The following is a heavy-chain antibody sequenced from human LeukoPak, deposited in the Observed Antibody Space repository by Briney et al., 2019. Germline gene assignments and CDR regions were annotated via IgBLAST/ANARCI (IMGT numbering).Heavy chain of an antibody. CDR2: SIPILGIA. CDR1: GGTFSSYA. V-gene: IGHV1-69*04. CDR3: ARWETQRGVNY. D-gene: IGHD1-26*01. J-gene: IGHJ4*02. Sequence: SVKVSCKASGGTFSSYAISWVRQAPGQGLEWMGRSIPILGIANYAQKFQGRVTITADKSTSTAYMELSSLRSEDTAVYHCARWETQRGVNYWGQGTLVTVSS.